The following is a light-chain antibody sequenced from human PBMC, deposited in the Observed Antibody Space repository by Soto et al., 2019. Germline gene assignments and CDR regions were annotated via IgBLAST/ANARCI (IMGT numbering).Light chain of an antibody. CDR2: SAS. CDR1: QGGRDD. CDR3: LQESNYPLT. J-gene: IGKJ4*01. V-gene: IGKV1-6*01. Sequence: IQMTQSPSSLSASVGDRVTITCRASQGGRDDVGWYQQKPGKAPKLLIYSASTLQSGVPSRFSGSGSRTDLTLTISCRQPEDFATYYCLQESNYPLTFGGGTKVEIK.